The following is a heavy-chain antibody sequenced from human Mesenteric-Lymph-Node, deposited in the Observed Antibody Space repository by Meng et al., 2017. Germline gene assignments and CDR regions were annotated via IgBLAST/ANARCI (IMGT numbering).Heavy chain of an antibody. V-gene: IGHV3-13*01. J-gene: IGHJ6*02. CDR2: IGTAGDT. D-gene: IGHD3-10*01. CDR3: ARGVSGMVRGVSPSGYYGMDV. CDR1: GFTFSSYD. Sequence: GESLKISCAASGFTFSSYDMHWVRQATGKGLEWVSAIGTAGDTYYPGSVKGRFTISRENAKNSLYLQMNSLRAGDTAVYYCARGVSGMVRGVSPSGYYGMDVWGQGTTVTGYS.